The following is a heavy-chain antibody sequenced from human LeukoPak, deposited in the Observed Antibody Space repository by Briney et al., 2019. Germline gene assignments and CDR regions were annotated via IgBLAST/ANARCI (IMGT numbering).Heavy chain of an antibody. CDR2: IYYSVST. J-gene: IGHJ3*02. Sequence: PSETLSLTWTVSGGSIGTYYWNWARQSPRKGLGWIGYIYYSVSTGYNPSLKSRVTISVDTSENQLSLKLSSVTPADTAVYYSARAQSGTYAFDIWGQGTMVTVSS. V-gene: IGHV4-59*01. CDR3: ARAQSGTYAFDI. CDR1: GGSIGTYY. D-gene: IGHD1-1*01.